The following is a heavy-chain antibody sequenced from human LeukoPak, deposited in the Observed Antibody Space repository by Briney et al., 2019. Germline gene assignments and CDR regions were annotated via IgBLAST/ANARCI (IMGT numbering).Heavy chain of an antibody. CDR2: VYSSGST. D-gene: IGHD3-10*01. CDR3: ARLPGYGSGSYYNWDYYYYYYMDV. Sequence: SETLSLTCTVSGSSISSYYWSWIRQPAGKGLEWIGRVYSSGSTNYNPSLKSRVTISVDTSKNQFSLKLSSVTAADTAVYYCARLPGYGSGSYYNWDYYYYYYMDVWGKGTTVTISS. CDR1: GSSISSYY. J-gene: IGHJ6*03. V-gene: IGHV4-4*07.